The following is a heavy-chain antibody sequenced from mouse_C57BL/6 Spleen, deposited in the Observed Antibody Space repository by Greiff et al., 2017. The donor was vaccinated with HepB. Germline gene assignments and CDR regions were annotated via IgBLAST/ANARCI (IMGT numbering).Heavy chain of an antibody. CDR1: GYTFTSYG. V-gene: IGHV1-58*01. J-gene: IGHJ4*01. Sequence: VHVKQSGAELVRPGSSVKMSCKTSGYTFTSYGINWVKQRPGQGLEWIGYIYIGNGYTEYNEKFKGKATLTSDTSSSTAYMQLSSLTSEDSAIYFCARSDYYGSSYDAMDYWGQGTSVTVSS. D-gene: IGHD1-1*01. CDR2: IYIGNGYT. CDR3: ARSDYYGSSYDAMDY.